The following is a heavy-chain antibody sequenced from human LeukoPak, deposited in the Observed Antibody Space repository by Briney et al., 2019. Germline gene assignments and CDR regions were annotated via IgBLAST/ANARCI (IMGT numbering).Heavy chain of an antibody. D-gene: IGHD6-19*01. CDR3: AGGGYSSGWSNPSVDY. V-gene: IGHV6-1*01. CDR2: TYYRSKWYH. CDR1: GDSVSSNSAA. Sequence: SQTLSLTCAISGDSVSSNSAAWNWIRQSPSRGLEWLGRTYYRSKWYHDYAVSVKSRITINPDTSKNQFSLQMNSVTPEDTAVYYCAGGGYSSGWSNPSVDYWGQGTLVTVSS. J-gene: IGHJ4*02.